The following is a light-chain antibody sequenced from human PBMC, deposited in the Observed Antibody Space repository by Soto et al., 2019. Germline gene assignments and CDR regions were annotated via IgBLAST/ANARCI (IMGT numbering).Light chain of an antibody. Sequence: QSALTQPASVSGSPGQSITISCSGTSSDVGGYNYVSWYQQHPGKVPKSMIYDVSDRPSGVSSRFSASKSGNTASLTISGLQAEDEADYYCASYTRSNSYLFGTGTKVTVL. J-gene: IGLJ1*01. V-gene: IGLV2-14*03. CDR1: SSDVGGYNY. CDR2: DVS. CDR3: ASYTRSNSYL.